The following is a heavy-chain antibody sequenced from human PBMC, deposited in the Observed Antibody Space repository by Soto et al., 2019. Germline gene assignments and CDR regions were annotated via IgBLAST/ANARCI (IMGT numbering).Heavy chain of an antibody. D-gene: IGHD3-16*02. Sequence: GGSLRLSCAASGFTFSSYSMNWVRQAPGKGLEWVANIKQDGSEQYYVDSVKGRFTISRDNAENSLYLQMNSLRAEDTAVYYCARVLIGKKSSPDYWGQATLVTVSS. CDR3: ARVLIGKKSSPDY. V-gene: IGHV3-7*01. CDR1: GFTFSSYS. CDR2: IKQDGSEQ. J-gene: IGHJ4*02.